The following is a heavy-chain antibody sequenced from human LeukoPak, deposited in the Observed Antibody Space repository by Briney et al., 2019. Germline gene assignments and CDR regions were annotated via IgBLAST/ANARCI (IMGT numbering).Heavy chain of an antibody. CDR3: ARRDWGSYWYFDL. J-gene: IGHJ2*01. V-gene: IGHV5-51*01. Sequence: GESLKISCKGSGYSFTSYWIAWVRQMPGKGLEWMGIIYPGGSDTRYSPSLQGQVTISADKSISTAYLQWSSLKASDNAMYYCARRDWGSYWYFDLWGRGTLVTVSS. D-gene: IGHD7-27*01. CDR2: IYPGGSDT. CDR1: GYSFTSYW.